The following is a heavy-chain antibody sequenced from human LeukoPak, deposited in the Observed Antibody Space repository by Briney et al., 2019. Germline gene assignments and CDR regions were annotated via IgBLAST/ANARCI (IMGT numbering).Heavy chain of an antibody. CDR3: VRGDVLQWFGELLGTPSDFDY. Sequence: QPGGSLRLSCSASGFTFSSYAMHWVRQAPGKGLEYVSAISSNGGSTYYADSVKGRFTISRDNSKNTLYLQMSSLRAEDTAVYYCVRGDVLQWFGELLGTPSDFDYWGQGTLVTVSS. CDR2: ISSNGGST. CDR1: GFTFSSYA. V-gene: IGHV3-64D*06. D-gene: IGHD3-10*01. J-gene: IGHJ4*02.